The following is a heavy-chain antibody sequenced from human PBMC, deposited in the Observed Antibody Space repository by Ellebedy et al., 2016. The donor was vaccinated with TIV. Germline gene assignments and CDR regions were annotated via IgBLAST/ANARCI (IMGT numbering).Heavy chain of an antibody. J-gene: IGHJ3*02. CDR2: VYWDADN. Sequence: SGPTLVTPTQTLTLTCTFSGFSLNPRAVGVGWIRQLPGKPLDSLALVYWDADNRYSPSLKSRLTITKDTSKSQVVLTMTNLDPVDTATYCCAHRGGSSGFAFDIWGQGTMVSVSS. CDR3: AHRGGSSGFAFDI. D-gene: IGHD3-16*01. V-gene: IGHV2-5*02. CDR1: GFSLNPRAVG.